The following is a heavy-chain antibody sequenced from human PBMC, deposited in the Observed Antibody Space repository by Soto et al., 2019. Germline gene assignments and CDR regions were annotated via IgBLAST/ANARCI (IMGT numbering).Heavy chain of an antibody. CDR1: GFTFSSYA. Sequence: GGSLRLSCAASGFTFSSYAMHWVRQAPGKGLEWVAVISYDGSNKYYADSVKGLFTISRGNTKNTLYLQMNSLRAEATAVYYCARAGYYYSTRGDLGYWGKETM. V-gene: IGHV3-30*14. D-gene: IGHD3-10*01. J-gene: IGHJ4*02. CDR2: ISYDGSNK. CDR3: ARAGYYYSTRGDLGY.